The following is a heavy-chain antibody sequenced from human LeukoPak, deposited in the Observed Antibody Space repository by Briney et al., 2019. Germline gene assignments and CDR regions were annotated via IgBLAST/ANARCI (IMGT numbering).Heavy chain of an antibody. Sequence: ASVKVSCKASGYTFTSYYMHWVRQAPGQGLEWMGIINPSGGSTSYAQKFQGRVTMTRDTSTSTVYMELSSLRSEDAAVYYCARDQRYYDSSGYYPVDYYGMDVWGQGTTVTVSS. J-gene: IGHJ6*02. CDR1: GYTFTSYY. CDR3: ARDQRYYDSSGYYPVDYYGMDV. CDR2: INPSGGST. D-gene: IGHD3-22*01. V-gene: IGHV1-46*01.